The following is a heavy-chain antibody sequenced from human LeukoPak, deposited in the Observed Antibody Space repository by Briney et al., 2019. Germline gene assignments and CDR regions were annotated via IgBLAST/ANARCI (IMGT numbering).Heavy chain of an antibody. CDR3: ASNPPNTGDFYY. D-gene: IGHD1-1*01. J-gene: IGHJ4*02. CDR2: MSPNSGDT. CDR1: GYTFTNLD. Sequence: ASVQVSCQTSGYTFTNLDINWLRQAPGQGLEWMGWMSPNSGDTGYAQKFQGRVSMTRDTSISTAYMELSSLRSEDTAVYYCASNPPNTGDFYYWGLGSLVTVSS. V-gene: IGHV1-8*01.